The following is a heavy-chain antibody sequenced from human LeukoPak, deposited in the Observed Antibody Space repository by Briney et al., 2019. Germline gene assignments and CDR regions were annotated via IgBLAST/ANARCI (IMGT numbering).Heavy chain of an antibody. J-gene: IGHJ5*02. CDR3: ARVRGSRYDILTGYYDFDP. CDR1: GYTFTGYY. Sequence: ASVTVSCKASGYTFTGYYVHWVRQAPGQGLEWMGWINPNSGGTNYAQKFQGRVTMTRDTSISTAYMELSRLRSDDTAVYYCARVRGSRYDILTGYYDFDPWGQGTLVTVSS. CDR2: INPNSGGT. V-gene: IGHV1-2*02. D-gene: IGHD3-9*01.